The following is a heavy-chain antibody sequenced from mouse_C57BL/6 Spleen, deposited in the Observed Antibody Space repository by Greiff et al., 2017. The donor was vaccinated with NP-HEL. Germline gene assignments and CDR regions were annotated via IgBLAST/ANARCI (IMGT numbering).Heavy chain of an antibody. Sequence: EVQLQQSGPELVKPGASVKISCKASGYTFTDYYMNWVKQSHGKSLEWIGDINPNNGGTSYNQKFKGKATLTVDKSSSTAYMELRSLTSEDSAVYYCAPYYYGSRGAMDYWGQGTSVTVSS. CDR1: GYTFTDYY. J-gene: IGHJ4*01. CDR3: APYYYGSRGAMDY. V-gene: IGHV1-26*01. D-gene: IGHD1-1*01. CDR2: INPNNGGT.